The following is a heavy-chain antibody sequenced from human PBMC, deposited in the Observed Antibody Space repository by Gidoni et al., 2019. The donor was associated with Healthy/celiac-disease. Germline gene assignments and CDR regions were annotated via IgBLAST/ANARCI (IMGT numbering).Heavy chain of an antibody. J-gene: IGHJ6*02. V-gene: IGHV3-48*02. CDR2: ISSSSSTI. D-gene: IGHD2-21*02. Sequence: EVQLVESGGGLVQPGGSLRLSCAASGFTFSSSSMNWVRQAPGKGLEWVSYISSSSSTIYYADSVKGRFTISRDNAKNSLYLQMNSLRDEDTAVYYCARQEIVVVTAQTYYYYYYGMDVWGQGTTVTVSS. CDR3: ARQEIVVVTAQTYYYYYYGMDV. CDR1: GFTFSSSS.